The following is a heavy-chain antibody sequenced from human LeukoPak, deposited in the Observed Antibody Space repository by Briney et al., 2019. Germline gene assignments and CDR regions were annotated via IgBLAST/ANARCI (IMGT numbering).Heavy chain of an antibody. CDR3: TTEAYYYDSGAIKYFDY. Sequence: GGSLRRSCAVSGLTFSNAWMSWVRQAPGKGLEWVGRIKSTTVDATPEYAAPVKGRFTISRDDSKNTVYLQMNSLKTEDTAVYYCTTEAYYYDSGAIKYFDYWGQGTLVTVSS. D-gene: IGHD3-22*01. V-gene: IGHV3-15*01. CDR2: IKSTTVDATP. J-gene: IGHJ4*02. CDR1: GLTFSNAW.